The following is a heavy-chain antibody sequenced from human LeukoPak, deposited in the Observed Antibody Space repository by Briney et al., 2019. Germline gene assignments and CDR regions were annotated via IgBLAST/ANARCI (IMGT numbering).Heavy chain of an antibody. V-gene: IGHV4-39*07. CDR1: GGSISSSSYY. Sequence: SETLSLTCTVSGGSISSSSYYWGWIRQPPGKGLEWIGSIYYSGSTYYNPSLKSRVTISVDTSKNQFSLKLSSVTAADTAVFYCARAHRGNYLDYWGQGTLVTVSS. CDR3: ARAHRGNYLDY. CDR2: IYYSGST. D-gene: IGHD2-15*01. J-gene: IGHJ4*02.